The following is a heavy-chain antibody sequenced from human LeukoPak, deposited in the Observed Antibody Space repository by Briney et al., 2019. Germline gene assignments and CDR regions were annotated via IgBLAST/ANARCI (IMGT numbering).Heavy chain of an antibody. CDR2: ISGSGSSI. CDR1: GFIFSSYS. D-gene: IGHD6-19*01. CDR3: ARGAVQFYFDY. J-gene: IGHJ4*02. Sequence: GGSLRLSCAASGFIFSSYSINWVRQAPGRGLEWVSHISGSGSSISYSDSVEGRFTVSRDNAKNSLFLQMNGLRAEDTAVYYCARGAVQFYFDYWGQGTLVTVSS. V-gene: IGHV3-48*04.